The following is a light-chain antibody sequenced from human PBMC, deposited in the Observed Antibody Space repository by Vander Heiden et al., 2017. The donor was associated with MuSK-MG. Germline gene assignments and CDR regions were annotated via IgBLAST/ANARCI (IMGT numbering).Light chain of an antibody. Sequence: SVLTLPPSVSVAPGQRVTISCTGSSSNIGAGYDVHWYQQLPGTAPNLLIYGDTNRPSGVPARFSGSKSGSSASLSITGPQAEDEDDYYCQSYDSSLSAVFGTGTKVTVL. V-gene: IGLV1-40*01. J-gene: IGLJ1*01. CDR2: GDT. CDR1: SSNIGAGYD. CDR3: QSYDSSLSAV.